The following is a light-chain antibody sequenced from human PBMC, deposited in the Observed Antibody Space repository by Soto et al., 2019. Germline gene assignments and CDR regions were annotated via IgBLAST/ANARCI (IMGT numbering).Light chain of an antibody. CDR3: QSYDSSLSGYV. Sequence: QSVLTQPPSVSGAPGQRVTISCTGTSFNIGAGYDVHGYQQLPGTAPKLLIYGNSNRPSGVPDRFSGSKSGTSASLDITGLQAEDEADYYCQSYDSSLSGYVFGTGTKVTVL. CDR2: GNS. V-gene: IGLV1-40*01. CDR1: SFNIGAGYD. J-gene: IGLJ1*01.